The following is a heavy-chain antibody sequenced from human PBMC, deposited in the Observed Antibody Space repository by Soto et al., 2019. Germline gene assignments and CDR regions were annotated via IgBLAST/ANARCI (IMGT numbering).Heavy chain of an antibody. V-gene: IGHV3-9*02. CDR2: ISSNSATI. CDR3: VKDMKWGGMTTIHYFDS. D-gene: IGHD4-17*01. J-gene: IGHJ4*02. Sequence: LRLSCVASGFIADDYAMHWVRQAPGKGLEWVSGISSNSATINYADSVKGRFTISRDNAKNSLFLQMNSLRPEDTAFYYCVKDMKWGGMTTIHYFDSWGQGTLVTVSS. CDR1: GFIADDYA.